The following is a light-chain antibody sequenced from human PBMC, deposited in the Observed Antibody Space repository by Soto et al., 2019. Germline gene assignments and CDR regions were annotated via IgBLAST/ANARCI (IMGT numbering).Light chain of an antibody. CDR1: QSVSSY. J-gene: IGKJ4*01. CDR2: DAS. V-gene: IGKV3-11*01. CDR3: QQRSNWRGLS. Sequence: EIVLTQSPATLSLSPGERATLSCRASQSVSSYLAWYQQKPGQAPRLLIYDASNRATGIPARFSGSGPGTYFTISISSLEPEDFAVYYCQQRSNWRGLSFGGGTKVEIK.